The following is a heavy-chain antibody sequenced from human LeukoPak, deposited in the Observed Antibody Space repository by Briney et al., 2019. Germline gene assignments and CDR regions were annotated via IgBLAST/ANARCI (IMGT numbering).Heavy chain of an antibody. CDR2: IIPIFGTA. V-gene: IGHV1-69*13. CDR3: ARAHRWDYYGMDV. J-gene: IGHJ6*02. D-gene: IGHD5-24*01. CDR1: GGTFSSYA. Sequence: VASVKVSCTASGGTFSSYAISWVRQAPGQGLEWMGGIIPIFGTANYAQKFQGRVTITADESTSTAYMELSSLRSEDTAVYYCARAHRWDYYGMDVWGQGTTVTVSS.